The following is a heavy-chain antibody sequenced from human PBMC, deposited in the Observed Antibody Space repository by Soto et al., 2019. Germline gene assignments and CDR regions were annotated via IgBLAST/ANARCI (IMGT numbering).Heavy chain of an antibody. D-gene: IGHD3-22*01. Sequence: ASVKVSCKASGYTFTSYYMHWVRQAPGQGLEWMGIINPSGTTNYNPSLKSRVTISVDTSKNKFSLKLSSVTAADTAVYYCARHVMYSSSLPNWFDLWGQGTLVTVSS. CDR3: ARHVMYSSSLPNWFDL. V-gene: IGHV1-46*01. CDR1: GYTFTSYY. J-gene: IGHJ5*02. CDR2: INPSGTT.